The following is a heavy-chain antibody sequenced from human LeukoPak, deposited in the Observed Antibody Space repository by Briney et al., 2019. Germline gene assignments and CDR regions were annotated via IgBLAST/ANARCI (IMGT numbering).Heavy chain of an antibody. V-gene: IGHV4-59*01. CDR1: GGSISSYY. D-gene: IGHD3-10*01. J-gene: IGHJ5*02. CDR3: ARNYYGSGSYYMGNWFDP. Sequence: SETLSLTCTVSGGSISSYYWSWIRQPPGKGLVWIGYIYYSGSTNYNPSLKSRVTISVDTSKNQFSLKLSSVTAADTAVYYCARNYYGSGSYYMGNWFDPWGQGTLVTVSS. CDR2: IYYSGST.